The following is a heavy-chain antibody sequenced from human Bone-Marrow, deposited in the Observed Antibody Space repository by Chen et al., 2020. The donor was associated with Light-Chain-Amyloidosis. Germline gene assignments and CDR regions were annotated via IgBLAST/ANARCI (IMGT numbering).Heavy chain of an antibody. J-gene: IGHJ5*02. Sequence: QLPLQEAGPGLVKPSETLSLTCPIPGGSITSSGYYWGWFRQPPGKGLEWVATVYYGGSTYYNPALKNRFLISVDTSRNQFSLKLASVTASDTAVYFCARNCTSEIRGGWFDPWGPGTLVTVSS. V-gene: IGHV4-39*01. CDR1: GGSITSSGYY. CDR3: ARNCTSEIRGGWFDP. CDR2: VYYGGST. D-gene: IGHD2-8*01.